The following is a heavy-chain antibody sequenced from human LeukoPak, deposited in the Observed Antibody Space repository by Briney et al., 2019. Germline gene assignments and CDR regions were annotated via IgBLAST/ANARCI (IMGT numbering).Heavy chain of an antibody. Sequence: PGGSLRLSCAASGFTFSSYSMNWVRQAPGKGLEWVSSISSSSSYIYYADSVKGRFTISRDNAKNSLYLQMNSLRAEDTAVYYCVRVRLLWFGELDYWGQGTLVTVSS. CDR1: GFTFSSYS. CDR2: ISSSSSYI. D-gene: IGHD3-10*01. J-gene: IGHJ4*02. V-gene: IGHV3-21*01. CDR3: VRVRLLWFGELDY.